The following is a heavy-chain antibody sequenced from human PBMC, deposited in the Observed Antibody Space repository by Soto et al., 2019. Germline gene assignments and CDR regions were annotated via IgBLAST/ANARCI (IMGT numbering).Heavy chain of an antibody. CDR3: PSEGVYGSGRADY. J-gene: IGHJ4*02. Sequence: QVQLVQSGAEVKKPGASVKVSCKASGYTFNRYGISWVRQAPGQGLEWMGWISAYNGNTNYAQKLQGRDTMTTDTYASTANMDLSRLRSDDEAVYYCPSEGVYGSGRADYWGQGTLVTVSS. D-gene: IGHD3-10*01. CDR2: ISAYNGNT. V-gene: IGHV1-18*01. CDR1: GYTFNRYG.